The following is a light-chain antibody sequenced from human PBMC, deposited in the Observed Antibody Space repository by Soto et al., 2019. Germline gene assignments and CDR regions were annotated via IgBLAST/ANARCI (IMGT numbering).Light chain of an antibody. V-gene: IGKV1-5*03. J-gene: IGKJ2*01. Sequence: DIQMTQSPSTLSASVGDGVTITCRASQSIGSWLAWYQQKPGKAPKLLIYKATNLQSGVPSRFSDSGSGTDFSLTISSLQPVDSATYFCQLYNDFQYTFGPGTKLEI. CDR3: QLYNDFQYT. CDR2: KAT. CDR1: QSIGSW.